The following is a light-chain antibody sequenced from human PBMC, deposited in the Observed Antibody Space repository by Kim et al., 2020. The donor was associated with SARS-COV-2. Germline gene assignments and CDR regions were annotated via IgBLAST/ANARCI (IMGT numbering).Light chain of an antibody. V-gene: IGKV4-1*01. CDR1: QSVLYSSNNMNY. Sequence: ATINCKSSQSVLYSSNNMNYLAWYQQKPGQPPKLLIYWASTRESGVPDRFSGSGSGTDFTLTITSLQAEDVAVYYCQQYYSTPPTFGQGTKVDIK. J-gene: IGKJ1*01. CDR3: QQYYSTPPT. CDR2: WAS.